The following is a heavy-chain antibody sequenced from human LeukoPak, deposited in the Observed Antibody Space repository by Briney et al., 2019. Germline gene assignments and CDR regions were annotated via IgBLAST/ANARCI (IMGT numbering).Heavy chain of an antibody. Sequence: SETLSLTCTVSGGSVSTGSSYWSWIRQPPGKGLDWIGYIFYSGSTNYNPSLRSRVTISVDTSKNQFSLKVSSVTAADTAVYYCARRGWNGTPDDAFDIWGQGTMVTVSS. CDR2: IFYSGST. D-gene: IGHD1-1*01. V-gene: IGHV4-61*01. CDR1: GGSVSTGSSY. J-gene: IGHJ3*02. CDR3: ARRGWNGTPDDAFDI.